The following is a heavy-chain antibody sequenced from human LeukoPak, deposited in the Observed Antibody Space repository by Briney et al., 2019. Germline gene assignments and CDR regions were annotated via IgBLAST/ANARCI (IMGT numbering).Heavy chain of an antibody. D-gene: IGHD3-22*01. CDR2: IYPGDSDI. CDR3: ARRGDSGYYPLVDP. Sequence: GESLKISCKGSGYSFTNSWIGWVRQMPGKGLEWMGIIYPGDSDIRYSPSFQGQVTISADKSISTAYLQWSRLKASDTAMYYCARRGDSGYYPLVDPWGQGTMVTVSS. V-gene: IGHV5-51*01. J-gene: IGHJ3*01. CDR1: GYSFTNSW.